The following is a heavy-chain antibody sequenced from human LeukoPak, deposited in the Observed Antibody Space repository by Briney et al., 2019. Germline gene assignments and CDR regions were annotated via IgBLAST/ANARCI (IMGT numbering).Heavy chain of an antibody. J-gene: IGHJ4*02. D-gene: IGHD6-19*01. V-gene: IGHV3-23*01. CDR3: AKASGYSSVWYWGY. CDR1: GFTFSSYA. CDR2: ISGSGGST. Sequence: GGSLRLSCAASGFTFSSYAMSWVRQAPGQGLEWVSAISGSGGSTSYADSVKGRFTISRDNSKNTLYLQMNSLRAEDTAVYYCAKASGYSSVWYWGYWGQGTLVTVSS.